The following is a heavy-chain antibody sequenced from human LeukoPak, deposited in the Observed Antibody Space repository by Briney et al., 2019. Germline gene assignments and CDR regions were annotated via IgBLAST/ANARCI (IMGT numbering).Heavy chain of an antibody. J-gene: IGHJ4*02. CDR1: GFSSYG. CDR2: IWYDESNK. V-gene: IGHV3-33*01. CDR3: ARDGFSSSWYGRALDY. D-gene: IGHD6-13*01. Sequence: GGPLRLSCAASGFSSYGMHWVRQAPGKGLEWVAVIWYDESNKYYADSVKGRFTISRDNSRNTLYLQMNSLRAEDTAVYYCARDGFSSSWYGRALDYWGQGTLVTVSS.